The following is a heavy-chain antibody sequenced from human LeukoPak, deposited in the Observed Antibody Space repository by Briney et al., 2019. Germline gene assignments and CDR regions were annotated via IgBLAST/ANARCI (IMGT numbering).Heavy chain of an antibody. CDR3: ARPGGYSGYDSAY. V-gene: IGHV3-21*01. D-gene: IGHD5-12*01. Sequence: PGGSLRLSCAASGFTFSSFSMNWVRQAPGKGLEWVSSISSGSGYINYADSVKGRFTISRDNAKNSLYLQMDSLRAEDTAVYYCARPGGYSGYDSAYWGQGTLVTVSS. CDR2: ISSGSGYI. J-gene: IGHJ4*02. CDR1: GFTFSSFS.